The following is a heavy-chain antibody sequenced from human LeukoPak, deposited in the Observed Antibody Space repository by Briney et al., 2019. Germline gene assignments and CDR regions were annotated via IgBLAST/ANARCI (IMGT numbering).Heavy chain of an antibody. D-gene: IGHD7-27*01. CDR2: VSQDGSET. J-gene: IGHJ4*02. V-gene: IGHV3-7*01. Sequence: GGSLRLSCAASGFTFNSFFLNWVRLTPGRELEWVACVSQDGSETFYMDSVRGRFTISRDNTKNSLYLQMNSLRAEDTAVYFCVRDLGHSRHYFEYWGQGALVTVSS. CDR1: GFTFNSFF. CDR3: VRDLGHSRHYFEY.